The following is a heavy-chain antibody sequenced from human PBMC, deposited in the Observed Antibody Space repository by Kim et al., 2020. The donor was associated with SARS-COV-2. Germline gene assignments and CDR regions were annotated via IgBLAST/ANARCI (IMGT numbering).Heavy chain of an antibody. CDR2: ISSTSTYI. J-gene: IGHJ6*02. CDR3: ARVQGYCSGTKCHSRGYYYYGLDV. Sequence: GGSLRLSCVASGFTFSSYSMNWVRQAPGKGLEWVSSISSTSTYIYYADSVKGRLTIARDNAKNSLYLQMKSLRVEDTAVYYCARVQGYCSGTKCHSRGYYYYGLDVWGQGTTVTVSS. D-gene: IGHD2-15*01. V-gene: IGHV3-21*06. CDR1: GFTFSSYS.